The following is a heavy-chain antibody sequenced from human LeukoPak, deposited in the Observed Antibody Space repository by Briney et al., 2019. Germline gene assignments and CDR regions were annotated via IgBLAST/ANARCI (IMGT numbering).Heavy chain of an antibody. D-gene: IGHD1-1*01. CDR1: GFTFDDYG. CDR3: ARDPHHSPPTGISGDY. Sequence: GGSLRLSCAASGFTFDDYGMSWVRQAPGKGLEWVSGINWNGGSTGYADSVKGRFTISRDNAKNSLYLQMNSLRAEDTALYYCARDPHHSPPTGISGDYWGQGTLVTVSS. V-gene: IGHV3-20*04. CDR2: INWNGGST. J-gene: IGHJ4*02.